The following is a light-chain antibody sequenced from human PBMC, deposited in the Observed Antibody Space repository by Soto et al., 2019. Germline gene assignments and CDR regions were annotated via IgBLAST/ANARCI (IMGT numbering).Light chain of an antibody. CDR2: DAS. V-gene: IGKV3-11*01. J-gene: IGKJ4*01. CDR1: QSVSSY. CDR3: QQRLNWPT. Sequence: ELVLTQSPGTLSLSPGARATLSCRASQSVSSYLAWNQQKPGQAPRLLIYDASNRATGIPARFSGGGSGTDFTLPICSLEPEVFAFYYCQQRLNWPTFCGGTKV.